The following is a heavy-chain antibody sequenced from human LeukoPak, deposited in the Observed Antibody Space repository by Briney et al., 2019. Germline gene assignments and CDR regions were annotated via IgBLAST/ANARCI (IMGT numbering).Heavy chain of an antibody. CDR1: GFTFSSYE. D-gene: IGHD6-13*01. Sequence: PGGSLRLSCEASGFTFSSYEMNWVRQAPGKGLEWVSYISSSGSTKYYADSVKGRFTISRDNAMHSLYLQMNSLRVEDTAVYYCASLRPRQQLVVDSWGQGTLVTVSS. CDR2: ISSSGSTK. V-gene: IGHV3-48*03. CDR3: ASLRPRQQLVVDS. J-gene: IGHJ4*02.